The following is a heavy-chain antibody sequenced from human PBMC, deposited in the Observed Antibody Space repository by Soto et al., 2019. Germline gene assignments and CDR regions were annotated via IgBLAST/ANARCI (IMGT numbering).Heavy chain of an antibody. CDR2: ISYDGKKK. D-gene: IGHD3-22*01. J-gene: IGHJ4*02. CDR3: VRDSYTIVVYLTIDY. V-gene: IGHV3-30*04. Sequence: PGGSLRLSCAASGFTFSNYAMHWVRQAPGKGLEWVALISYDGKKKDYADSVKGRFSISRDNWKNTLYLEMNSLRAEDTAVYYCVRDSYTIVVYLTIDYWGQGTQVTVSP. CDR1: GFTFSNYA.